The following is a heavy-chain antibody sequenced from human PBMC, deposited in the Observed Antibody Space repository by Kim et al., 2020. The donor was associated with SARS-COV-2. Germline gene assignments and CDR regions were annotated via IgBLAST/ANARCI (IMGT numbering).Heavy chain of an antibody. CDR1: GFTFSSYS. V-gene: IGHV3-48*02. CDR3: GREQGYDCSGNFLDY. J-gene: IGHJ4*01. D-gene: IGHD3-10*01. CDR2: ISSSSSII. Sequence: GSLRLSCAASGFTFSSYSMNWVRQAPGKGLEWVSYISSSSSIIYYADSVKGCIIISRNNAKNSLFLKMNSMRDEDTAEYYWGREQGYDCSGNFLDYW.